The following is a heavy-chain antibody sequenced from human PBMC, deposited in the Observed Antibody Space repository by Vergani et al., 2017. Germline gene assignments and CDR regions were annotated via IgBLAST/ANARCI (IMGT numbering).Heavy chain of an antibody. Sequence: QVQLVESGGGVVQPGRSLRLSCAASGFTFSSYAMHWVRQAPGKGLEWVAVISYDGSNKYYADSVKGRFTISRDNSKTTLYLQMNSLRAEDTAVYYCARGASGDYVSSFDYWGQGTLVTVYS. J-gene: IGHJ4*02. D-gene: IGHD4-17*01. CDR2: ISYDGSNK. CDR1: GFTFSSYA. V-gene: IGHV3-30-3*01. CDR3: ARGASGDYVSSFDY.